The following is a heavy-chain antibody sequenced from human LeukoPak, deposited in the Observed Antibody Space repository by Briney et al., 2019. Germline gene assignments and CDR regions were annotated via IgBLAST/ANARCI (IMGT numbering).Heavy chain of an antibody. CDR3: ARDGVAELMSALDY. J-gene: IGHJ4*02. Sequence: GGSLRLSCAASGFTFSNYWMSWVRQAPGKGLEWVANINQDGSEKYYVDSVKGRVTISRDNAKNSLYLQMNSLRAEDTAVYYCARDGVAELMSALDYWGQGILVTVSS. CDR1: GFTFSNYW. CDR2: INQDGSEK. V-gene: IGHV3-7*01. D-gene: IGHD1-26*01.